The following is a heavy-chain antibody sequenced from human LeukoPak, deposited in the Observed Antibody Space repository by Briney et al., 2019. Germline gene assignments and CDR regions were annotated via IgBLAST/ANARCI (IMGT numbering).Heavy chain of an antibody. CDR2: ISNNGGYT. Sequence: GGSLRLSCAASGFTFSSSAMSWVRQAPGKGLEWVSAISNNGGYTYYADSVQGRFTISRDNSKSTLCLQMNSLRAEDTAIYYCAKDLCSDASCSSRGIDYWGQGTLVTVSS. J-gene: IGHJ4*02. V-gene: IGHV3-23*01. D-gene: IGHD2-15*01. CDR3: AKDLCSDASCSSRGIDY. CDR1: GFTFSSSA.